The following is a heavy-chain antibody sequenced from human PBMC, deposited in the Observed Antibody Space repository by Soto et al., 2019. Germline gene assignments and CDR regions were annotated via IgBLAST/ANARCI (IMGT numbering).Heavy chain of an antibody. CDR2: ISGSGGST. J-gene: IGHJ4*02. Sequence: EVQLLESGVGLVQPGGSLRLSCAASGFTFSSYAMSWVRQAPGKGLEWVSAISGSGGSTYYADSVKGRFTISRDNSKHTLYLKMSSLRAEDTAVYYCAKVYSGSYFFFDYWGQGTLVTVSS. V-gene: IGHV3-23*01. CDR3: AKVYSGSYFFFDY. CDR1: GFTFSSYA. D-gene: IGHD1-26*01.